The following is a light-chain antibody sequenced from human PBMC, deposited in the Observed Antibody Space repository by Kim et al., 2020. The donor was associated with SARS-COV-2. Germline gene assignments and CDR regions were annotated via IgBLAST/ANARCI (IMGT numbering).Light chain of an antibody. Sequence: VSPGERATLSCRASQSVSSNLAWYQQKPGQAPSLLIYGASTRATGIPAGFSGSGSGTEFTLTISSLQSEDFAIYYCQQCNNWPRTFGQGTRVEI. V-gene: IGKV3-15*01. CDR1: QSVSSN. CDR2: GAS. J-gene: IGKJ1*01. CDR3: QQCNNWPRT.